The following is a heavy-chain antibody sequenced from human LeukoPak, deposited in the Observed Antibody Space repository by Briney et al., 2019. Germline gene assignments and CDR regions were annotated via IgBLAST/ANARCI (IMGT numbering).Heavy chain of an antibody. Sequence: GGSLRLSCAASGCTFSSYARSWVRQAPGKGLEWVSAISGSGGSTYYADSVKGRFTISRDNSKNTLYLQMNSLRAEDTAVYYCAKASSSTGDYYYYMDVWGKGTTVTVSS. D-gene: IGHD6-6*01. CDR1: GCTFSSYA. V-gene: IGHV3-23*01. CDR3: AKASSSTGDYYYYMDV. J-gene: IGHJ6*03. CDR2: ISGSGGST.